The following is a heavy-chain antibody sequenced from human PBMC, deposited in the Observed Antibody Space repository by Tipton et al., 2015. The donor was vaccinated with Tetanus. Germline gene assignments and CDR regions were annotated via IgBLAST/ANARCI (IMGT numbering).Heavy chain of an antibody. CDR2: VYYSGNT. J-gene: IGHJ4*02. Sequence: TLSLTCSVSGGSISSRNYYWGWIRQPPGKGLEFIGRVYYSGNTYYDPSLKSRVGISLDTSKNQFSLKLTSVTAADTAIYYCARRNYPYYFDYWGQGILVTVSS. CDR3: ARRNYPYYFDY. V-gene: IGHV4-39*01. D-gene: IGHD5-24*01. CDR1: GGSISSRNYY.